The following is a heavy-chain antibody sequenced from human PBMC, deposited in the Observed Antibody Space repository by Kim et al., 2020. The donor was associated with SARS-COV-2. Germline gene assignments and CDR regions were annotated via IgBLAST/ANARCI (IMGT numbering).Heavy chain of an antibody. CDR2: ISSAGTTR. D-gene: IGHD6-19*01. Sequence: GGSLRLSCAASGFTFSSYEMNWVRQAPGKGLEWISYISSAGTTRYYADSVRGRFTISRDNAKNSMFLQMNGLRVEDTAVYYCVRGGWLASFDPWGQGTPVTVSS. J-gene: IGHJ5*02. V-gene: IGHV3-48*03. CDR1: GFTFSSYE. CDR3: VRGGWLASFDP.